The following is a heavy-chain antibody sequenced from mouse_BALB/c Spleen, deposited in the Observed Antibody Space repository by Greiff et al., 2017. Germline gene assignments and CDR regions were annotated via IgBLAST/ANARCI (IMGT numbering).Heavy chain of an antibody. CDR2: ISYDGSN. CDR3: ASDGSSYSWFAY. Sequence: EVQLQESGPGLVKPSQSLSLTCSVTGYSITSGYYWNWIRQFPGNKLEWMGYISYDGSNNYNPSLKNRISITRDTSKNQFFLKLNSVTTEDTATYYCASDGSSYSWFAYWGQGTLVTVSA. V-gene: IGHV3-6*02. J-gene: IGHJ3*01. D-gene: IGHD1-1*01. CDR1: GYSITSGYY.